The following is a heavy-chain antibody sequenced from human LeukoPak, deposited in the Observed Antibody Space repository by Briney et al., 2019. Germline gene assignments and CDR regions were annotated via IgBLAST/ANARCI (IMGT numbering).Heavy chain of an antibody. V-gene: IGHV1-69*06. D-gene: IGHD1-26*01. Sequence: ASVKVSCKASGGIFSSYAISWVRQVPGQGLEWMGRIIPIFGTANYAQKFQGRVTITADKSTNTAYMELSSLRSEDTAVYYCARDYESGSPEGVFDIWGQGTMVTVSS. CDR1: GGIFSSYA. J-gene: IGHJ3*02. CDR2: IIPIFGTA. CDR3: ARDYESGSPEGVFDI.